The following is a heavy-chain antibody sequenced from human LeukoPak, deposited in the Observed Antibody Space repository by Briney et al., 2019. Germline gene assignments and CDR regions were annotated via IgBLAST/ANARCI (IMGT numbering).Heavy chain of an antibody. CDR3: ARGAVVIALSFDI. Sequence: SETLSLTCTVSGGSISSYYWSWIRQPPGKGLEWIGYIYYSGSTNYNPSLKSRVTKSVDTSKNQFSLKLSSVAAADTAVYYCARGAVVIALSFDIWGQGTMVTVSS. V-gene: IGHV4-59*01. J-gene: IGHJ3*02. CDR2: IYYSGST. D-gene: IGHD2-21*01. CDR1: GGSISSYY.